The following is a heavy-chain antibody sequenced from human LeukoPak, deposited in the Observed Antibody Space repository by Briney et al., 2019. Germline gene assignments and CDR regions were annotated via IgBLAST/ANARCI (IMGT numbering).Heavy chain of an antibody. Sequence: ASVKVSCKASGYTFASYGINWVRQAPGQGLEWMGWISTHNGNTNYAENFQGRVTITTDTFTRTAYMELGSLRSDDTAVYFCARRSYRRAIPTSQFDFWGQGTLLTVSS. V-gene: IGHV1-18*01. J-gene: IGHJ4*02. CDR3: ARRSYRRAIPTSQFDF. CDR2: ISTHNGNT. CDR1: GYTFASYG. D-gene: IGHD2-2*01.